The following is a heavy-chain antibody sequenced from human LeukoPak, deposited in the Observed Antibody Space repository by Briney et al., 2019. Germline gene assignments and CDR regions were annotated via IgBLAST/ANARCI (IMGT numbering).Heavy chain of an antibody. CDR3: ARGYAAIPD. J-gene: IGHJ4*02. V-gene: IGHV3-7*01. D-gene: IGHD2-15*01. CDR2: IQDDGVEK. CDR1: GFNFSINW. Sequence: PGGSLRLSCAASGFNFSINWMTWVRQAPGKGLEWVANIQDDGVEKNYVESVKGRFIISRDNAKDSLFLQMSSLRDEDTALYYCARGYAAIPDWGQGTLVTASS.